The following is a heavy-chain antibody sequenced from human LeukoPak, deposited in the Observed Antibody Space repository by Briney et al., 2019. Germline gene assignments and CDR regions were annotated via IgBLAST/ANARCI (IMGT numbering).Heavy chain of an antibody. CDR3: ASTAAGTSRFDY. CDR1: GYTFTSYY. Sequence: ASVKVSCKASGYTFTSYYMHWVRQAPGQGLEWMGIINPSGGSTSYAQKFQGRVAMTRDTSTSTVYMELSSLRSEDTAVYYCASTAAGTSRFDYWGQGTLVTVSS. CDR2: INPSGGST. V-gene: IGHV1-46*01. D-gene: IGHD6-13*01. J-gene: IGHJ4*02.